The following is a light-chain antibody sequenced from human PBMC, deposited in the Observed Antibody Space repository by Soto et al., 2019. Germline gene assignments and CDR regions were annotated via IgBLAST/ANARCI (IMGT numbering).Light chain of an antibody. Sequence: QSVLTQPASVSESPGQSITISCTGTRNDGANNKFVSWYRQSPGTGPKLLIYEDRRRPPGGSNRFSASKSGNTASLTISGLQCDDEADYYCCSFVDTGTELFGSGTKGTVL. CDR1: RNDGANNKF. J-gene: IGLJ1*01. CDR3: CSFVDTGTEL. CDR2: EDR. V-gene: IGLV2-23*01.